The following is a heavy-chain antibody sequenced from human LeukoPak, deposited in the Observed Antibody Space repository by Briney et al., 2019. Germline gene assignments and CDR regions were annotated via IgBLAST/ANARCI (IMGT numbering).Heavy chain of an antibody. D-gene: IGHD5-18*01. J-gene: IGHJ4*01. CDR2: INPNSGDT. Sequence: ASVKVSCKASGYTFTSYYMHWVRQAPGQGLEWMGRINPNSGDTNFAQKFQGRVTMTRDTSISTAYMDLSGLRPDDTAVYYCATEGSGYTYGRGSYFDYWGHGILVTVSS. V-gene: IGHV1-2*06. CDR3: ATEGSGYTYGRGSYFDY. CDR1: GYTFTSYY.